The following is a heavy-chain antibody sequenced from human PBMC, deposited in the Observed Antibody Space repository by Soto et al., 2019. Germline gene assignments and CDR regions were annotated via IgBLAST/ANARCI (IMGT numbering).Heavy chain of an antibody. Sequence: GGSLRLSCAASGFPLSSYSMNWVRQAPGKGLEWVSYISSSSNNIYYADSVKGRFTISRDNSKNTLYLQMNSLRAEDTAVYYCAKSLHLGELSPHPIDYWGQGTLVTVSS. CDR1: GFPLSSYS. CDR3: AKSLHLGELSPHPIDY. D-gene: IGHD3-16*02. V-gene: IGHV3-48*01. CDR2: ISSSSNNI. J-gene: IGHJ4*02.